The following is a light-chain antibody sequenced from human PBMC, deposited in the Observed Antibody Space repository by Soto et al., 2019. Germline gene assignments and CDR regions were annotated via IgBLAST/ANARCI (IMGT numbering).Light chain of an antibody. J-gene: IGLJ7*01. Sequence: QSVLTQSPSASASLGASVKLTCTLSSGHSNYAIAWHQQQPEKGPRYLMKVNSGGSHIKGDGIPDRFSGSSSGAERYLFISSLQSEDEADYYCQTWGTGSAIVVFGGGIKLTVL. V-gene: IGLV4-69*01. CDR2: VNSGGSH. CDR1: SGHSNYA. CDR3: QTWGTGSAIVV.